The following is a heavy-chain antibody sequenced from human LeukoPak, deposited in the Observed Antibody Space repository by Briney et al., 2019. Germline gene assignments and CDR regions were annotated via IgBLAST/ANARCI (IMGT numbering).Heavy chain of an antibody. CDR1: GFPFSSYA. Sequence: HPGGSLRLSCSASGFPFSSYAMHWVRRAPGKGLEYVSAISDSGGSTYYADSVKGRFAISRDNSKNTLYLQMSSLRAEDTAVYFCVRGYSFGPYGMDVWGQGTTVTVSS. V-gene: IGHV3-64D*09. J-gene: IGHJ6*02. D-gene: IGHD2-15*01. CDR2: ISDSGGST. CDR3: VRGYSFGPYGMDV.